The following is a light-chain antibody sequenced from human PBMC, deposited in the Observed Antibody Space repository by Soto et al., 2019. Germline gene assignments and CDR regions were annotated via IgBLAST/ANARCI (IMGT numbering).Light chain of an antibody. CDR1: QSVSSN. V-gene: IGKV3-15*01. CDR2: GAS. CDR3: QQYNNWLPET. Sequence: EIVITQSPATLSVSPGERATLSCRASQSVSSNLAWYQQKPGQAPRLLIYGASTRATGIPARFSGSGSGTEFTLTISSLQSEDFAVYYCQQYNNWLPETFGQGTKVDIK. J-gene: IGKJ1*01.